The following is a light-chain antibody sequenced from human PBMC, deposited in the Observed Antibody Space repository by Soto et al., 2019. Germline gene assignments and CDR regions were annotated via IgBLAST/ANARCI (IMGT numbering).Light chain of an antibody. CDR2: DAS. V-gene: IGKV3-11*01. CDR3: QQYNSYSSIT. CDR1: QSVSSY. J-gene: IGKJ5*01. Sequence: EIVLTQSPATLSLSPGERATLSCRASQSVSSYLAWYQQKPGQAPRLLIYDASNRATGIPARFSGSGSGTDFTLTISSLEPEDFATYYCQQYNSYSSITFGQGTRLEIK.